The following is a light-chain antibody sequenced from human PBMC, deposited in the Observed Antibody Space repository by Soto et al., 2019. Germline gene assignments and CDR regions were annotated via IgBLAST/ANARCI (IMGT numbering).Light chain of an antibody. CDR3: QKYGNFWT. Sequence: EIVLTQSPATLSLSPGERATLSCRASQSVNIYLAWYQQKPGQAPRLLIYDASNRATGIPARFSGSGSGTDFTLTISSLEPEDIAVYYCQKYGNFWTFGQGTKVDIK. CDR1: QSVNIY. CDR2: DAS. J-gene: IGKJ1*01. V-gene: IGKV3-11*01.